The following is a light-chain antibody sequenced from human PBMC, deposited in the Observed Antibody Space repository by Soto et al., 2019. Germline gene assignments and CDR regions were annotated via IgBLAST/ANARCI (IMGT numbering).Light chain of an antibody. CDR2: DNN. CDR3: GTWDSSLSAFYV. CDR1: SSNIGNNY. J-gene: IGLJ1*01. Sequence: QSVLTQPPSVSAAPGQKVTISCSGSSSNIGNNYVSWYQQLPGTAPKLLIYDNNKRPSGIPDRFSGSKSGTSATLGITGLQTGDEADYYCGTWDSSLSAFYVFGTGTKLT. V-gene: IGLV1-51*01.